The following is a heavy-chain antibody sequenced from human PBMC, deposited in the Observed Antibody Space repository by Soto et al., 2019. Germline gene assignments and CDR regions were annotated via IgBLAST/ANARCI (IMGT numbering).Heavy chain of an antibody. CDR2: ISGSGGDT. V-gene: IGHV3-23*01. CDR1: GFTFTSYA. J-gene: IGHJ4*02. D-gene: IGHD3-3*01. CDR3: AKHDFWTLYNTGLDS. Sequence: GGSLRLSCSASGFTFTSYAMSWVRQAPGKGLEWVSGISGSGGDTKSADSVKGRFTISRDNFKNMLYLQMNSLGAEDTAVYYCAKHDFWTLYNTGLDSWGQGTLVTVSS.